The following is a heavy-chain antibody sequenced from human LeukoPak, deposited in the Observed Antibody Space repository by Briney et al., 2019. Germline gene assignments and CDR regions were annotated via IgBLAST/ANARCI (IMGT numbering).Heavy chain of an antibody. J-gene: IGHJ3*02. D-gene: IGHD4-23*01. CDR1: GFTFSSYG. Sequence: GGSLRLSCAASGFTFSSYGMHWVRQAPGKGLEWVAVISYDGSNKYYVDSVKGRFTISRDNSKNSLFLQMNSLRDEDTAVYYCARGGYGANDDAFDIWGQGTMVTVSS. CDR3: ARGGYGANDDAFDI. CDR2: ISYDGSNK. V-gene: IGHV3-30*03.